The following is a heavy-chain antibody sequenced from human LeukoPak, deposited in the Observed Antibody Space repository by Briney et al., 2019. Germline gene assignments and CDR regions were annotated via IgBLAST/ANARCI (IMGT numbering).Heavy chain of an antibody. Sequence: PGGSLRLSCAASGFPLSSYSINWFRQAPGKGLEWVAYISASGSNIYYVDSVKGRFTVSRDNPKSSPFLQMNSPRAEDTAVYYCARVKGSYFDYWGQGALVTVSS. CDR3: ARVKGSYFDY. V-gene: IGHV3-48*01. J-gene: IGHJ4*02. CDR2: ISASGSNI. D-gene: IGHD2-15*01. CDR1: GFPLSSYS.